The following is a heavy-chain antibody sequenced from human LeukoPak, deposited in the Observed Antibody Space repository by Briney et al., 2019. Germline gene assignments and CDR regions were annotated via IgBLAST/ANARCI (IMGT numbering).Heavy chain of an antibody. V-gene: IGHV4-39*01. CDR1: GDSISSSSYY. J-gene: IGHJ5*02. Sequence: SETLSLTCTVSGDSISSSSYYWGWIRQPPGKGLEWIGSIYYSGSIYYNPSLKSRVTISIDTSKNQFSLRLTSVTAADTAVYSCARQRIAATDPKLNWFDPWGQGTLATVSS. CDR3: ARQRIAATDPKLNWFDP. CDR2: IYYSGSI. D-gene: IGHD6-13*01.